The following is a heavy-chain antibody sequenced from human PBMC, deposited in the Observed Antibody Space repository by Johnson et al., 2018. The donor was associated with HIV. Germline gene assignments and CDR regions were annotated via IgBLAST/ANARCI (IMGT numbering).Heavy chain of an antibody. D-gene: IGHD2-15*01. J-gene: IGHJ3*02. V-gene: IGHV3-33*01. CDR3: ARAENCWDAFDI. CDR2: IWYDGSNK. Sequence: QVQLVESGGGVVQPGRSLRLSCAASGFTFSSYGMHWVRQAPGKGLEWVAVIWYDGSNKYYADSVKGRFTISRDNSKNTLYLQMNSLRAEDTAVYYCARAENCWDAFDIWGQGTMVTVSS. CDR1: GFTFSSYG.